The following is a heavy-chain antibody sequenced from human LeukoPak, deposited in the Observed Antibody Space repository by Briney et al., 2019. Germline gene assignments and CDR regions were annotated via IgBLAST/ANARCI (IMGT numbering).Heavy chain of an antibody. CDR2: INTNTGNP. Sequence: GASVKVSCKASGYTFISYAMNWVRQAPGQGLEWMGWINTNTGNPTYAQGFTGRFVFSLDTSVSTAYLQISSLKAEDTAVYYCARAGIQLWLRYYYYYMDVWGKGTTVTVSS. V-gene: IGHV7-4-1*02. CDR3: ARAGIQLWLRYYYYYMDV. J-gene: IGHJ6*03. CDR1: GYTFISYA. D-gene: IGHD5-18*01.